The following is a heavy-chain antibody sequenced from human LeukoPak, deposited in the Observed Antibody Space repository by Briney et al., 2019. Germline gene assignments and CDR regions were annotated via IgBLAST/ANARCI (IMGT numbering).Heavy chain of an antibody. CDR3: AGDFDY. Sequence: GGSLRLSCAASGFTFSSYGMHWVRQTPGKGLEWVAFIRFDGSNKYYADSVKGRFTMSRDNSKNTLYLQMNSLRAEDTAVYYCAGDFDYWGQGTLVTVSS. CDR2: IRFDGSNK. V-gene: IGHV3-30*02. CDR1: GFTFSSYG. J-gene: IGHJ4*02.